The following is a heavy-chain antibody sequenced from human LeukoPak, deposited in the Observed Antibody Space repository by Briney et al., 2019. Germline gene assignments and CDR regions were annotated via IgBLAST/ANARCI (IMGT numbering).Heavy chain of an antibody. CDR2: INWNGGST. CDR1: GFTFDDYG. Sequence: GGSLRLSCAASGFTFDDYGMSWVRQAPGKGLEWVPGINWNGGSTGYADSVKGRFTISRDNAKNSLYLQMNSLRAEDTALYYCARVSGLGSHYDSSGYPDYWGQGTLVTVSS. D-gene: IGHD3-22*01. CDR3: ARVSGLGSHYDSSGYPDY. V-gene: IGHV3-20*04. J-gene: IGHJ4*02.